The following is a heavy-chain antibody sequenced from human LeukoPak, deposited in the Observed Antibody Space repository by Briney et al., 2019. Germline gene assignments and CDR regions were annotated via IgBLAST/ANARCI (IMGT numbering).Heavy chain of an antibody. CDR3: ARHLNTFDQGGASYYYIDV. CDR2: LFYSGNS. Sequence: SETLSLTCPVSGGSMSYYYWGWIRHPPGKGLEWIGNLFYSGNSNYNPSLKSRVTISIDTSKSQFSLKLTSVTAADTAVYYCARHLNTFDQGGASYYYIDVWGKGTTVAVSS. D-gene: IGHD3-16*01. V-gene: IGHV4-59*08. J-gene: IGHJ6*03. CDR1: GGSMSYYY.